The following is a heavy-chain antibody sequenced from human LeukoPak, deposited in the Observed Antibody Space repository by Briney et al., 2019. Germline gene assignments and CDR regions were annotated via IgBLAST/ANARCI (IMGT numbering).Heavy chain of an antibody. Sequence: SETLSLTCTVSGGSISSYYWSWIRQHPGKGLEWIGYIYYSGSTYYNPSLKSRVTISVDTSKNQFSLKLSSVTAADTAVYYCARVLVAQSLFDYWGQGTLVTVSS. V-gene: IGHV4-59*06. D-gene: IGHD2-21*01. CDR2: IYYSGST. J-gene: IGHJ4*02. CDR1: GGSISSYY. CDR3: ARVLVAQSLFDY.